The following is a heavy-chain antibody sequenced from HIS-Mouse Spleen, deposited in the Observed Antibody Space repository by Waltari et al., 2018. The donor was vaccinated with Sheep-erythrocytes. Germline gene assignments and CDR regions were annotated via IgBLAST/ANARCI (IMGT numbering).Heavy chain of an antibody. CDR3: ARDSNWNYAFDI. J-gene: IGHJ3*02. D-gene: IGHD1-7*01. V-gene: IGHV3-66*01. CDR2: IYSGGST. CDR1: GFTVSSNY. Sequence: EVQLVESGGGLVQPGGSLRLSCAASGFTVSSNYMSWVRQAPGEGLGWVSFIYSGGSTYYADSVKGRFTISRDNSKNTLYLQMNSLRAEDTAVYYCARDSNWNYAFDIWGQGTMVTVSS.